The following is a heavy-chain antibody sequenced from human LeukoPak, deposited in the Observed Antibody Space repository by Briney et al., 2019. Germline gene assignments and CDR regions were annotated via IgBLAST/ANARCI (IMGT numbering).Heavy chain of an antibody. V-gene: IGHV3-9*01. D-gene: IGHD6-13*01. CDR1: GFTFDDYA. CDR2: ISWNSGSI. CDR3: AKDSSSWLRDASGGRIIGNWFDP. J-gene: IGHJ5*02. Sequence: PGGSLRLSCAASGFTFDDYAMHWVRQAPGKGLEWVSGISWNSGSIRYADSVKGRFTISRDNAKNSLYLQMNSLRAEDTALYYCAKDSSSWLRDASGGRIIGNWFDPWGQGTLVTVSS.